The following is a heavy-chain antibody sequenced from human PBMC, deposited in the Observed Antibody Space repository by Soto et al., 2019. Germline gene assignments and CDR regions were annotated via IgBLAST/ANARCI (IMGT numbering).Heavy chain of an antibody. D-gene: IGHD5-18*01. J-gene: IGHJ4*02. V-gene: IGHV4-31*03. CDR2: IYYRGTT. CDR3: ARLVDNYGHYYFDY. Sequence: SETLSLTRPVSGGSISSGVYSWSWIRQPPEKGLEWMGYIYYRGTTYYNPSLKSRVTISVDTSKNQFSLNLNSVTAADTAMYYCARLVDNYGHYYFDYWGQGILVTVSS. CDR1: GGSISSGVYS.